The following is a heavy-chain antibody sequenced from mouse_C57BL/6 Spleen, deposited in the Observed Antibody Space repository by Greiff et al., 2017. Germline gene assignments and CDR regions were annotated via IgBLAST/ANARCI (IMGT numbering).Heavy chain of an antibody. J-gene: IGHJ3*01. Sequence: EVQLQQSGPGLVKPSQSLSLSCSVTGYSFTSCYYWYWIRQSPGNKLEWMGYISYDGSNNYNPSLKNRISITRDTSKNQFFLKLKSVTTEDTATYYCARGSTAQATYGFAYWGQGTLVTVSA. CDR3: ARGSTAQATYGFAY. V-gene: IGHV3-6*01. CDR1: GYSFTSCYY. D-gene: IGHD3-2*02. CDR2: ISYDGSN.